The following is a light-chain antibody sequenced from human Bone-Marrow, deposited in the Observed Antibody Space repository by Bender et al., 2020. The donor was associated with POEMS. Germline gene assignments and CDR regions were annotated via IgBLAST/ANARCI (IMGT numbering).Light chain of an antibody. CDR2: DVD. CDR3: SSYTSSTLVV. CDR1: SSDLGAYNY. V-gene: IGLV2-14*01. Sequence: QSALTQPASVSGSPGQSITISCTGTSSDLGAYNYISWYQQHPGKAPKVMIYDVDNPPSGVAERFCGSNAGNTASLTICGLEAEDEADYCQSSYTSSTLVVFGGGTKLTVL. J-gene: IGLJ3*02.